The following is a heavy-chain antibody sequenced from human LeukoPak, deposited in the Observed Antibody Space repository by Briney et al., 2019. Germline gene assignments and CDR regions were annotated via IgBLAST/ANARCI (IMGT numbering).Heavy chain of an antibody. D-gene: IGHD6-13*01. J-gene: IGHJ4*02. CDR1: GFIFSSYG. CDR3: AKGDSN. V-gene: IGHV3-30*02. Sequence: PGECLRLSCTTSGFIFSSYGFHWVRQAPGKGLEWVALIRNDIPKDGINKYYADSVRGRFTISRDNSKNTVYLQMNSLRAADTAMYYCAKGDSNWGQGTLVTVSS. CDR2: IPKDGINK.